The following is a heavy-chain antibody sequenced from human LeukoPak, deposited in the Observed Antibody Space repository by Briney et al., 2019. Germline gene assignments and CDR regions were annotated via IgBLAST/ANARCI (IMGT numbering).Heavy chain of an antibody. D-gene: IGHD5-12*01. CDR2: ISSSSSYI. CDR3: ARDEDSGYDYIDY. J-gene: IGHJ4*02. Sequence: PGGSLRLSCAASGFTFSSYSMNWVRQAPGKGLEWVSSISSSSSYIYYADSVKGRFTISRDNAKNSLYLQMNSLRAEDTAVYYCARDEDSGYDYIDYWGQGTLVTVSS. CDR1: GFTFSSYS. V-gene: IGHV3-21*01.